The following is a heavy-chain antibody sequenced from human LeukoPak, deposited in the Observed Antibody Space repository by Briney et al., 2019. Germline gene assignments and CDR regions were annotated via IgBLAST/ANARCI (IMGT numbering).Heavy chain of an antibody. Sequence: GGSLRLSCAASGFTVSSIYMAWVRQAPGKGLEWVSFMYSEDNKYYADSVKGRFTISRDNSKNTLYLQMNTLRADDTAVYYCARGVLGIIPIDYWGQGTLVTVSS. V-gene: IGHV3-53*01. CDR2: MYSEDNK. CDR3: ARGVLGIIPIDY. D-gene: IGHD3-10*02. J-gene: IGHJ4*02. CDR1: GFTVSSIY.